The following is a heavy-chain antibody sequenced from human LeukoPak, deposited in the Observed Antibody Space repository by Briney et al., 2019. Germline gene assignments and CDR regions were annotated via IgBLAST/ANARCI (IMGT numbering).Heavy chain of an antibody. V-gene: IGHV1-69*02. D-gene: IGHD4/OR15-4a*01. CDR1: GGTFSSYT. CDR2: IIPILGIA. J-gene: IGHJ4*02. CDR3: ARGYGATIYYFDY. Sequence: SVKVSCKASGGTFSSYTISWVRQAPGQGLEWMGRIIPILGIANYVQKFQGRVTITADKSTSTAYMELSSLRSEDTAVYYCARGYGATIYYFDYWGQGTLVTVSS.